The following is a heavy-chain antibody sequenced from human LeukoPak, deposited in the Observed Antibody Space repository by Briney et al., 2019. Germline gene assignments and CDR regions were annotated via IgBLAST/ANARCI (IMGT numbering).Heavy chain of an antibody. CDR3: ARGSYSSSWKTFDY. Sequence: PGGSLRLSCAASGFTFSSHAMHWVRQAPGKGLEWVALISYDGSINDYADSVKGRFTISRDNSKNTLYLQMNSLRADDTAMYYCARGSYSSSWKTFDYWGQGTLVTVSS. J-gene: IGHJ4*02. CDR2: ISYDGSIN. CDR1: GFTFSSHA. V-gene: IGHV3-30*04. D-gene: IGHD6-13*01.